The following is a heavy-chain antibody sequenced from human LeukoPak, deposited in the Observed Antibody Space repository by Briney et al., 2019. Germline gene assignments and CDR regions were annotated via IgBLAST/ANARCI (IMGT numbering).Heavy chain of an antibody. V-gene: IGHV4-34*01. CDR3: ARYCSSTSCYRASMDV. J-gene: IGHJ6*02. D-gene: IGHD2-2*01. CDR2: TNHSGST. CDR1: GGSFSGYY. Sequence: SETLSLTCAVYGGSFSGYYWSWIRQPPGKGLEWIGETNHSGSTNYNPSLKSRVTISVDTSKNQFSLKLSSVTAADTAVYYCARYCSSTSCYRASMDVWGQGTTVTVSS.